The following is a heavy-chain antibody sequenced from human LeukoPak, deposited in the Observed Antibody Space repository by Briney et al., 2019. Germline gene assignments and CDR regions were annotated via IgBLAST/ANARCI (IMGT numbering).Heavy chain of an antibody. J-gene: IGHJ3*02. CDR1: GYTFTSYY. D-gene: IGHD1-26*01. CDR3: ARVGATNAFDI. CDR2: INPSGGST. V-gene: IGHV1-46*01. Sequence: ASVKVSCKASGYTFTSYYMHWVRQALGQGLEWVGIINPSGGSTSYAQKFQGRVTITADKSTSTAYMELSSLRSEDTAVYYCARVGATNAFDIWGQGTMVTVSS.